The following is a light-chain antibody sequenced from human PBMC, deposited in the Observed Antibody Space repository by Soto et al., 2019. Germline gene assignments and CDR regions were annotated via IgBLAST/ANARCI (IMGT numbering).Light chain of an antibody. CDR1: QSGSNY. CDR3: QQRSNRL. CDR2: DAS. V-gene: IGKV3-11*01. J-gene: IGKJ3*01. Sequence: ENVLTQSPATLSLSPGERATLSCRASQSGSNYVAWYQHKPGQAPRLLIYDASNRATGIPARFSGSGSGTVFTHTISSLEPAHFAVYYCQQRSNRLFGPGTKVDIK.